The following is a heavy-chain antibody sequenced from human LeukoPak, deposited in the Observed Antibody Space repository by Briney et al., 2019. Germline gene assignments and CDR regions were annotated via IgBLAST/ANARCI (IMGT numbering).Heavy chain of an antibody. J-gene: IGHJ4*02. CDR1: GFTVSSNY. Sequence: PGGSLRLSCAASGFTVSSNYMSWVRQAPGKGQEWVSVIYSGGSTYYADSVKGRFTISRDNSKNTLYLQTNSLRAEDTAVYYCARGTRSGYSWLRYWGQGTLVTVSS. D-gene: IGHD3-3*01. CDR2: IYSGGST. CDR3: ARGTRSGYSWLRY. V-gene: IGHV3-53*01.